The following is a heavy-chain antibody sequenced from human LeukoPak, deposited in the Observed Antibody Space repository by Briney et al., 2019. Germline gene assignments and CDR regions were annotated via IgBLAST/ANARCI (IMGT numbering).Heavy chain of an antibody. CDR1: FTXXXXT. CDR2: LGDSGATI. J-gene: IGHJ4*02. Sequence: FTXXXXTMDWVRXAPGKGLEWVSGLGDSGATIYYADSVKGRFTISRDNSTNTLYLQMKTLRADDTAVYYCARHFGGLMYYPDYWGQGTLVTVSS. V-gene: IGHV3-23*01. CDR3: ARHFGGLMYYPDY. D-gene: IGHD3-16*01.